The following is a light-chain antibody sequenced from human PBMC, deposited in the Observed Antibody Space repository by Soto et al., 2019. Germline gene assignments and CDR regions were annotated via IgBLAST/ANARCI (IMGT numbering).Light chain of an antibody. CDR2: KVS. CDR3: MQAKQLPFS. J-gene: IGKJ3*01. V-gene: IGKV2-30*02. CDR1: QSLVHSDGNTY. Sequence: VVMTQSPLSLPVTLGQPASISCRTSQSLVHSDGNTYFEWVQQRPGQSPRRLIYKVSNRDSGVPDRNSGSGSGTDFTLIISRVEAVDVGVCYCMQAKQLPFSFGRGTKVDTK.